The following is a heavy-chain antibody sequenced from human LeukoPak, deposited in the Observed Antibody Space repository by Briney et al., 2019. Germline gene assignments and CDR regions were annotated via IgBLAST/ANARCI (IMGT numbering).Heavy chain of an antibody. D-gene: IGHD3-10*01. V-gene: IGHV1-3*01. J-gene: IGHJ3*02. CDR3: ARESLWFGELAFDI. CDR2: INAGNGNT. Sequence: ASVKVSCKASGYTFTSYAMHWVRQAPGQRLEWMGWINAGNGNTKYSQKFQGRVTITRDTSASTAYMELSSLRSEDTAVYYCARESLWFGELAFDIWGQGTMVTVSS. CDR1: GYTFTSYA.